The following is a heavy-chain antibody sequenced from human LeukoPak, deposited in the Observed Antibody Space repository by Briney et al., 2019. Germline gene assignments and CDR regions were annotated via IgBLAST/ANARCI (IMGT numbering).Heavy chain of an antibody. V-gene: IGHV4-61*02. Sequence: SETLSLTCAVSGGSIRSGNYYWSWIRQPAGKRLEWIARMYTSGSTNYNPSLKSRVTISADTSKNQFSLKLTSVTAVDTAVYYCAAMIGYFDYWGQGILVTVSS. CDR2: MYTSGST. CDR3: AAMIGYFDY. CDR1: GGSIRSGNYY. J-gene: IGHJ4*02. D-gene: IGHD3-22*01.